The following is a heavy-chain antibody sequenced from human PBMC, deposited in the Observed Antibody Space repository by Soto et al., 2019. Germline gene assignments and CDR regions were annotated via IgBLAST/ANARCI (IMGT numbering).Heavy chain of an antibody. Sequence: GASVKVSCKASGYTFTSYAMHWVRQAPGQRLEWMGWINAGNGNTKYSQKFQGRVTITRDTSASTAYMELSSLRSEDTAVYYCARGGLILTGYYPNTPIPQIRLYYYGMDVWGQGTTVTVSS. V-gene: IGHV1-3*01. CDR2: INAGNGNT. J-gene: IGHJ6*02. D-gene: IGHD3-9*01. CDR1: GYTFTSYA. CDR3: ARGGLILTGYYPNTPIPQIRLYYYGMDV.